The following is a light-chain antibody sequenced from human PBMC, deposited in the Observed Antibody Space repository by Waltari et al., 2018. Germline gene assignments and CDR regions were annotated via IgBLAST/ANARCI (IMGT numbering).Light chain of an antibody. CDR1: PSISTS. J-gene: IGKJ3*01. CDR2: DSS. Sequence: DIQMTQSPSSLSASVGDRVPITCRASPSISTSLNWYQHKPGKAPKLLICDSSTLQSGVPSRFSGSGSGTDFTLTISNLHPEDFATYYCQQSSSAPFTFGPGTRVDIQ. V-gene: IGKV1-39*01. CDR3: QQSSSAPFT.